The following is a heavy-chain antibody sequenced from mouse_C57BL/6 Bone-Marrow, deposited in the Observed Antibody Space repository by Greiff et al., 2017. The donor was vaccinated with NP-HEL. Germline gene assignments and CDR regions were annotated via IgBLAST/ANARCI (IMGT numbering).Heavy chain of an antibody. CDR1: GFTFTDYY. D-gene: IGHD2-3*01. CDR3: ASHDCYYVLWYFDV. CDR2: IRNKANGYTT. V-gene: IGHV7-3*01. J-gene: IGHJ1*03. Sequence: EVQRVESGGGLVQPGGSLSLSCAASGFTFTDYYMSWVRQPPGKALEWLGFIRNKANGYTTEYSASVKGRFTISRDNSQSILYLQRNALRAEDSATYYCASHDCYYVLWYFDVWGTGTTVTVSS.